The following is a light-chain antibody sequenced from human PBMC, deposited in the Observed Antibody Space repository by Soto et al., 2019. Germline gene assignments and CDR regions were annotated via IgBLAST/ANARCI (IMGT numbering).Light chain of an antibody. CDR1: SSDVGAYNL. J-gene: IGLJ2*01. CDR3: ASYAGTNNYVV. Sequence: QSVLTQPPSASGSPGQSVTISCTGTSSDVGAYNLVSWYQQHPDKAPKLMIYEVSKRPSGVPDRFSGSKSGNTASLTVSGLQAEDEADYFCASYAGTNNYVVFGGGTKLTVL. V-gene: IGLV2-8*01. CDR2: EVS.